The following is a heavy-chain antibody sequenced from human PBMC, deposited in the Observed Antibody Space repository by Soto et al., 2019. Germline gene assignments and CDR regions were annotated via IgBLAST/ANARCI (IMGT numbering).Heavy chain of an antibody. CDR2: IHYSGST. Sequence: SETLSLTWTVSGGSISSSSYYWVWIRQPPGKGLEWIGSIHYSGSTYYNPSLKSRVTISVDTSKNQFSLKLSSVTAADTAVYYCARGVWFGELWYYYYGMDVWGQGTTVTVSS. CDR3: ARGVWFGELWYYYYGMDV. CDR1: GGSISSSSYY. V-gene: IGHV4-39*01. J-gene: IGHJ6*02. D-gene: IGHD3-10*01.